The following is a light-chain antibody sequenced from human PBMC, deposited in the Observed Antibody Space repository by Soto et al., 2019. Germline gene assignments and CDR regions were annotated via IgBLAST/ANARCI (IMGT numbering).Light chain of an antibody. V-gene: IGKV1-8*01. Sequence: AIRMTQSPSSLSASTVDRVTITCRASQGISSYLAWYQQKPGKAPKLLIYAASTLQIGVSSRFSGNGSGTQFTLTISCPQSEYFATYDCQQYYNYPFPFGPGAKVDIK. CDR2: AAS. CDR1: QGISSY. CDR3: QQYYNYPFP. J-gene: IGKJ3*01.